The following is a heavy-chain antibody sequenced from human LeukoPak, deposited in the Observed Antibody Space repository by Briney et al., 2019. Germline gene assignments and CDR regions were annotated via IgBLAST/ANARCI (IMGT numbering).Heavy chain of an antibody. J-gene: IGHJ4*02. CDR3: ARDRPGTWNQKGYFDY. V-gene: IGHV1-2*02. CDR1: GYTFTAYY. D-gene: IGHD1-1*01. Sequence: ASVTVSCKASGYTFTAYYMHWVRQAPGQGLEWMGWINPNSGDTNYAQKFQGRVTMTRDMSISTAYMELSGLRSDDTAIYYCARDRPGTWNQKGYFDYWGQGTLVTVSS. CDR2: INPNSGDT.